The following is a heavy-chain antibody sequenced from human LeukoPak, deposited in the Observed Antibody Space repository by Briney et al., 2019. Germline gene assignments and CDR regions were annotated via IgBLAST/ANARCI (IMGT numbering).Heavy chain of an antibody. Sequence: GGSLRLSCAASGFTFSSYAMSWVRQAPGKGLEWVSAISGSGGSPYYADSVKGRFTISRDNSKNTLYLQMNSLRAEDTAVYYCAKGPYYYGSGSYTDYWGQGTLVTVSS. CDR3: AKGPYYYGSGSYTDY. CDR2: ISGSGGSP. D-gene: IGHD3-10*01. J-gene: IGHJ4*02. V-gene: IGHV3-23*01. CDR1: GFTFSSYA.